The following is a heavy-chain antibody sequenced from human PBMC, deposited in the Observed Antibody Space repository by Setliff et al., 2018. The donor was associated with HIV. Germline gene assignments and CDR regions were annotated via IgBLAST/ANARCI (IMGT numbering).Heavy chain of an antibody. Sequence: ASVKVSCKASGDTFTNYGISWVRQAPGQGLEWMGWISAYNGNTDYGQKLQGRLTMTTHTSTTTAYMELRSLRSDDTAVYYCARGLYSSSSRGAFDIWGQGTMVTVS. J-gene: IGHJ3*02. CDR1: GDTFTNYG. D-gene: IGHD6-6*01. CDR2: ISAYNGNT. V-gene: IGHV1-18*01. CDR3: ARGLYSSSSRGAFDI.